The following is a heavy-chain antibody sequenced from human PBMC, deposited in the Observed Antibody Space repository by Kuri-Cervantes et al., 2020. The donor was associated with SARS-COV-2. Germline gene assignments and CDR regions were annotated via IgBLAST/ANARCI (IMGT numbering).Heavy chain of an antibody. J-gene: IGHJ4*02. V-gene: IGHV1-46*01. CDR2: INPSGGST. CDR1: GYTFTSYY. Sequence: SVKVSCKASGYTFTSYYMHWVRQAPGQGLEWMGIINPSGGSTSYAQKFQGRVTMTRDTSASTAYMELSSLRSEDTAVYYCARSQIRVWSGYGHFDYWGQGTLVTVSS. CDR3: ARSQIRVWSGYGHFDY. D-gene: IGHD3-3*01.